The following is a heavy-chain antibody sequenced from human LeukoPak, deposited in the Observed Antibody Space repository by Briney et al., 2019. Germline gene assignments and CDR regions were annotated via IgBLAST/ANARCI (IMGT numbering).Heavy chain of an antibody. CDR2: IQDEGISK. V-gene: IGHV3-30*02. CDR1: GFPFRSYD. J-gene: IGHJ4*01. D-gene: IGHD1-26*01. CDR3: AKARDSANYYFDS. Sequence: GGSLRLSCLGSGFPFRSYDMHWVRQASGKGAEWVAYIQDEGISKNYGDSVKGRFDISRDNSKNTVYLDMASLTVADTALYYCAKARDSANYYFDSWGHGTLVIVSS.